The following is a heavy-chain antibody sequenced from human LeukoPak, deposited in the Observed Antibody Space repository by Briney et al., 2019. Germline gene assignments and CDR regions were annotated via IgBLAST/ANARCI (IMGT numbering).Heavy chain of an antibody. Sequence: GGSLRLSCAASGFTVSSNYMSWVRQAPGKGLEWVSVIYSGGSTYYADSVKGRFTISRDNSKNTLYLQMNSLRAKDTAVYYCARGVGQLVGSEHWGQGTLVTVSS. CDR3: ARGVGQLVGSEH. J-gene: IGHJ1*01. D-gene: IGHD6-13*01. CDR1: GFTVSSNY. V-gene: IGHV3-66*02. CDR2: IYSGGST.